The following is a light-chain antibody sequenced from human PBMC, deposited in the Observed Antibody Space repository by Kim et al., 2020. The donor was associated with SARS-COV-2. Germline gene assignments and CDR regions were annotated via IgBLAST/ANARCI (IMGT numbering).Light chain of an antibody. CDR3: QQYGSLPVT. J-gene: IGKJ1*01. Sequence: LSPGERATFSCRASQRISNKLAWYQQKPGQAPRLLIYDASFRVTGIPDRFSVSASGTDFTLTISRLDPEDFAVYHCQQYGSLPVTFGQGTKVDIK. V-gene: IGKV3-20*01. CDR2: DAS. CDR1: QRISNK.